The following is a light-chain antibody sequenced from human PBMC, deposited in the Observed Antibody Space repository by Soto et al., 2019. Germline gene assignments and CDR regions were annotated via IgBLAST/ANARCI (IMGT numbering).Light chain of an antibody. V-gene: IGLV2-11*01. CDR1: SSDVGGYNY. CDR3: CSYAGSNTSV. CDR2: DVS. J-gene: IGLJ3*02. Sequence: QSALTQPRSVSGSPGQSVTISCTGTSSDVGGYNYVSWYQQHPGKAPKLMIYDVSKRPSGVPDRFSGSKSGNTASLTISGLNAEDEADYYCCSYAGSNTSVFGGGTKLTVL.